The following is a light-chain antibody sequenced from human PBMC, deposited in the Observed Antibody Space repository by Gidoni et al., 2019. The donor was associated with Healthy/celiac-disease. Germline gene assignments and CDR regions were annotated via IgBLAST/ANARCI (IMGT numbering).Light chain of an antibody. CDR1: NIGSKS. J-gene: IGLJ3*02. V-gene: IGLV3-21*04. CDR2: YDS. Sequence: SYVLTQPPSVSVAPGKTARITWGGNNIGSKSVHWYQQKPGQAPVLVIYYDSDRPSGIPERFSGSNSGNTATLTISRVEAGDEADYYCQVWDSSSDRGVFGGGTKLTVL. CDR3: QVWDSSSDRGV.